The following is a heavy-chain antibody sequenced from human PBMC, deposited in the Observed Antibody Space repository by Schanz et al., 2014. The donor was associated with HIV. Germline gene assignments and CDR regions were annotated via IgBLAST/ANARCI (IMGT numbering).Heavy chain of an antibody. CDR1: GYSISRGGYY. J-gene: IGHJ4*02. CDR2: IYHSGST. Sequence: QVHLQESGPGLVKPSQTLSLTCSVSGYSISRGGYYWSWIRQHPGKGLEWIGYIYHSGSTYYNPSLKTRVTISVDTSKTQFSLKMSSVTAADTAVYYCARSYYYDGSPLPLDSWGQGTLVTVSS. D-gene: IGHD3-22*01. CDR3: ARSYYYDGSPLPLDS. V-gene: IGHV4-31*02.